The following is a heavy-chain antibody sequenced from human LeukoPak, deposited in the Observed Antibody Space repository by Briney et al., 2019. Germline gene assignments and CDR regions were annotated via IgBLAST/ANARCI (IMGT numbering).Heavy chain of an antibody. Sequence: GESLKISCKGSGYSFTSYWIGWVRQMPGKGLEWMGIIYPGDSDTRYSPSFQGQVTISADKSISTAYLQWSSLKASDTAMYYCARALIRGGSYNWFYPWGQGTLVTVSS. CDR2: IYPGDSDT. CDR3: ARALIRGGSYNWFYP. CDR1: GYSFTSYW. V-gene: IGHV5-51*01. J-gene: IGHJ5*02. D-gene: IGHD3-16*01.